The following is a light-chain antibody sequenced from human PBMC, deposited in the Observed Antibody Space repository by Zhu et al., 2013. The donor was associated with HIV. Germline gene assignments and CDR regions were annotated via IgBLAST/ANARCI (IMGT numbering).Light chain of an antibody. CDR3: QQFHGYPWT. CDR1: QNIGDS. V-gene: IGKV1-5*01. Sequence: IQLTQSPSSLSASIGDRVTITCRASQNIGDSVAWYQQKPGKAPNVLIYSASSFISGVPSRFSGSGSATEFTLTVSSLQADDFATYYCQQFHGYPWTFGQGTKVEI. CDR2: SAS. J-gene: IGKJ1*01.